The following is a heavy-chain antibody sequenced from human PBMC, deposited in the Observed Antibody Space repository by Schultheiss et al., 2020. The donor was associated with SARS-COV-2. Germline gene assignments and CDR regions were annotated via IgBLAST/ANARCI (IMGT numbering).Heavy chain of an antibody. V-gene: IGHV4-31*03. Sequence: SETLSLTCTVSGGSISSGGYYWSWNRQHPGKGLEWIGYIYYSGSTYYNPSLKSRVTISEATSKTQVTLKLTSVTAADTAVYYCARDSLRSVVVITHYFDYWGQGTLVTVSS. D-gene: IGHD3-22*01. CDR3: ARDSLRSVVVITHYFDY. CDR2: IYYSGST. CDR1: GGSISSGGYY. J-gene: IGHJ4*02.